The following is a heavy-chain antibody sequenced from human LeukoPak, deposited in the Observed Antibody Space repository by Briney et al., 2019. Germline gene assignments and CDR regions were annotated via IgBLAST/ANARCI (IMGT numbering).Heavy chain of an antibody. V-gene: IGHV3-23*01. D-gene: IGHD3-9*01. CDR3: AKRGDYDILTGYYVSDF. J-gene: IGHJ4*02. CDR2: ITGSGDTT. Sequence: PGASLRLSCAASGFIFRNYAMSWVRQAPGKGLEWVSAITGSGDTTYYADSVKGRFTISRDNSKNTLYVEKNTLRAEDTAVYYCAKRGDYDILTGYYVSDFWGQGTLVTVSS. CDR1: GFIFRNYA.